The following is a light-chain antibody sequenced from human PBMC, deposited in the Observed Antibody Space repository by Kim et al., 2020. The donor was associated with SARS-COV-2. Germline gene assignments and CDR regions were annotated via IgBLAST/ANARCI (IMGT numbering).Light chain of an antibody. CDR3: QQYGSSPQT. V-gene: IGKV3-20*01. Sequence: PGDRAPLSCRASQGFNNHFIAWYRQRPGQSPSLLIYAASTRAAVIPDRFSGSGYRTDFSLTISRLEPEDFAVYYCQQYGSSPQTFGQGTKVDIK. J-gene: IGKJ2*01. CDR2: AAS. CDR1: QGFNNHF.